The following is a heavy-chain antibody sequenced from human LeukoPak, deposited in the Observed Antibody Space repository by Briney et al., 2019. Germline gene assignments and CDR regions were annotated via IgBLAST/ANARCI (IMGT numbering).Heavy chain of an antibody. Sequence: GASVKVSCKASGYTFTDCYTHWVRQAPGQGLEWMAWINPNSGGTYYAQNFHDRITLTRDTSISTAYMELSRLRSDDTAIYYCARANALYCSSTSCLFDYWGQGTLVTVSS. V-gene: IGHV1-2*02. D-gene: IGHD2-2*01. J-gene: IGHJ4*02. CDR1: GYTFTDCY. CDR3: ARANALYCSSTSCLFDY. CDR2: INPNSGGT.